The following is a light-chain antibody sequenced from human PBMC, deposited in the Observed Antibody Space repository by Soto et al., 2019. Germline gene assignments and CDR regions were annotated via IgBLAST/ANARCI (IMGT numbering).Light chain of an antibody. CDR1: SSDVGGYNY. V-gene: IGLV2-14*01. CDR2: EVS. CDR3: SSYTSSSTPLYV. J-gene: IGLJ1*01. Sequence: QSVLTQPASVSGSPGQSITISCTGTSSDVGGYNYVSWYQQHSGKAPKLMIYEVSNRPSGVSNRFSGSKSGNTASLTISGLQAEDEADYYCSSYTSSSTPLYVFGTGSKVTVL.